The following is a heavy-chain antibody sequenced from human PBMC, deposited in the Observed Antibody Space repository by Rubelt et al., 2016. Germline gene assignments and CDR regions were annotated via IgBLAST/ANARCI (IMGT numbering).Heavy chain of an antibody. CDR2: IKRKSERETT. V-gene: IGHV3-15*01. CDR1: GGSFSGYY. CDR3: VADRPETTDYGMDV. J-gene: IGHJ6*02. Sequence: VQLQQWGAGLLKPSETLSLTCAVYGGSFSGYYWSWIRQPPGKGLEWIGRIKRKSERETTDYAAPVKDRFTISRDDSKNTLYLKMNSLKTEDTAVYYCVADRPETTDYGMDVWGQGTTVTVSS. D-gene: IGHD4-11*01.